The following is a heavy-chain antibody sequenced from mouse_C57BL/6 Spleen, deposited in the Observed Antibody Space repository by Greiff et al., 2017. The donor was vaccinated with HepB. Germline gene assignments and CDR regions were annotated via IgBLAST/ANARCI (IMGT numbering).Heavy chain of an antibody. CDR1: GYTFTDYY. CDR2: IYPGSGNT. V-gene: IGHV1-76*01. J-gene: IGHJ2*01. D-gene: IGHD1-1*01. CDR3: ARMDYGSSHFDY. Sequence: VQRVESGAELVRPGASVKLSCKASGYTFTDYYINWVKQRPGQGLEWIARIYPGSGNTYYNEKFKGKATLTAEKSSSTAYMQLSSLTSEDSAVYFCARMDYGSSHFDYWGQGTTLTVSS.